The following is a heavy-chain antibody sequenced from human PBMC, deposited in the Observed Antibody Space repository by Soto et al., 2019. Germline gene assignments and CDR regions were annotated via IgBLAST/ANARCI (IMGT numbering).Heavy chain of an antibody. V-gene: IGHV3-23*01. D-gene: IGHD5-18*01. CDR3: AKERMVTWDFDY. CDR2: ISGSGGST. CDR1: GFTFSSYA. J-gene: IGHJ4*02. Sequence: EVQLLESGGGLVQPGGSLRLSCAASGFTFSSYAMSWVRQAPGKGLEWVSAISGSGGSTYYADSVKGRFTISRNNSKNTLYLQMNSLRDEDTAVYYCAKERMVTWDFDYWGQGPLVTVSS.